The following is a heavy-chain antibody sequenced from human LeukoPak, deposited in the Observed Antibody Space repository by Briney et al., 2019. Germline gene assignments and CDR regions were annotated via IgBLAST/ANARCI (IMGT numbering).Heavy chain of an antibody. D-gene: IGHD3-9*01. Sequence: GGSLRLSCAASGFTFSSFGMHWVRQAPGKGLEGVVFIRYEGSLKYYADSVKGRFTIPRDNSKNTLYLQMNTLTFEDTAVYYCAKETYDLLTGYHFNNWGQGALIIVSS. CDR3: AKETYDLLTGYHFNN. J-gene: IGHJ4*02. CDR1: GFTFSSFG. CDR2: IRYEGSLK. V-gene: IGHV3-30*02.